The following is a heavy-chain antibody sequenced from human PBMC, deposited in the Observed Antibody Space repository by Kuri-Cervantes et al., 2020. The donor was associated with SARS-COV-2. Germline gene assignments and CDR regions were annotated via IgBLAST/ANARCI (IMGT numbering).Heavy chain of an antibody. Sequence: SETLSLTCTVSGGSISSSSYYWGWIQQPPGKGLEWIGSIYHSGSTYYNPSLKSRVTISVDTSKNQFSLKLSSVTAADTAVYYCARRGYSNLLDYWGQGTLVTVSS. CDR3: ARRGYSNLLDY. CDR2: IYHSGST. J-gene: IGHJ4*02. V-gene: IGHV4-39*07. CDR1: GGSISSSSYY. D-gene: IGHD4-11*01.